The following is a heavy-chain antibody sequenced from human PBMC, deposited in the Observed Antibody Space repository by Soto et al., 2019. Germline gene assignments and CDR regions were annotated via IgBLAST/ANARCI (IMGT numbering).Heavy chain of an antibody. V-gene: IGHV4-59*01. Sequence: PPGSLCLSRVVSCVPITSNYCSWMRQPPGKGLEWIWYIYYSGSTNYNPSLKSRVTISVDTSKNQFSLKLSSVTTADTAVYYCARDSGGYDDYWGQGTPVTVSS. D-gene: IGHD3-10*01. CDR1: CVPITSNY. CDR3: ARDSGGYDDY. CDR2: IYYSGST. J-gene: IGHJ4*02.